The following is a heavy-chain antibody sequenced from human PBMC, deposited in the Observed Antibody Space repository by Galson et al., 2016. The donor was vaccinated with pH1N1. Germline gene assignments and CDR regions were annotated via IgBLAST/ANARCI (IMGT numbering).Heavy chain of an antibody. CDR3: ARHRPRPVVVPAAASD. Sequence: ETLSLTCAVSGGSISSRSYYWGWIRQPPGKGLEWIGSIFYSGSTYYNPSLKSRVTISVDTSKNQFSLKLTSVTAADTAVYYCARHRPRPVVVPAAASDWGQGTLVTVSS. D-gene: IGHD2-2*01. V-gene: IGHV4-39*01. J-gene: IGHJ4*02. CDR1: GGSISSRSYY. CDR2: IFYSGST.